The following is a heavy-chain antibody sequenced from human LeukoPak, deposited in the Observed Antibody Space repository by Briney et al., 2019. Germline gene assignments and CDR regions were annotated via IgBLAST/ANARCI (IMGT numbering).Heavy chain of an antibody. Sequence: GGSLRLSCAATGFTFRNYAMVGVRQAPGKGLEWVSVIIGSGDSTNYADSVEGRFTISRDNSKNTLYLQMNSLRAEDTAVYYCAKWGASVWSGRGYFDYWGQGTLVTVSS. CDR2: IIGSGDST. J-gene: IGHJ4*02. D-gene: IGHD6-19*01. CDR3: AKWGASVWSGRGYFDY. V-gene: IGHV3-23*01. CDR1: GFTFRNYA.